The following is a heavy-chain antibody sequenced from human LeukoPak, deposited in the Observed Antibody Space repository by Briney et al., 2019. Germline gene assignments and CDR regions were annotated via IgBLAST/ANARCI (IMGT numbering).Heavy chain of an antibody. CDR3: ARDVTSSGYYYYYYGMDV. V-gene: IGHV3-33*08. CDR2: IWYDGSNK. Sequence: RGSLRLSCAASGFTFSSYWMSWVRQAPGKGLEWVAVIWYDGSNKYYADSVKGRLTISRDNSKNTLYLQMNSLRAEDTAVYYCARDVTSSGYYYYYYGMDVWGQGTTVTVSS. D-gene: IGHD3-22*01. J-gene: IGHJ6*02. CDR1: GFTFSSYW.